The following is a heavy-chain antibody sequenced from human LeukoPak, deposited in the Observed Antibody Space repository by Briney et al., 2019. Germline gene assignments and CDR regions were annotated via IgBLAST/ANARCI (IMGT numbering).Heavy chain of an antibody. Sequence: GASVKVSCKASGYTFTGYYMHWVRQAPGQGLEWMGWINPNSGGTNYAQKFQGRVTMTRDTSISTAYMELSRLRSDDTAVYYCARIPARMYPKGDYWGQGTLVTVSS. CDR3: ARIPARMYPKGDY. CDR2: INPNSGGT. D-gene: IGHD6-6*01. J-gene: IGHJ4*02. V-gene: IGHV1-2*02. CDR1: GYTFTGYY.